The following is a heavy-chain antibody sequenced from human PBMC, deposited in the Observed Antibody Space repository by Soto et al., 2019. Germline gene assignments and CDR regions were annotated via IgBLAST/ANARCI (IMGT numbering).Heavy chain of an antibody. Sequence: QVQLVESGGGVVQPGRSLRLSCAASGFTFSSHGMHWVRQAPGKGLEWVAVIWYDGSEKYYADSVKGRFTISRDNSKNTLFLQMNSLRVEDTAIYYCARWSNYRARGDWGQGTLVTVSS. V-gene: IGHV3-33*01. J-gene: IGHJ4*02. CDR2: IWYDGSEK. CDR3: ARWSNYRARGD. D-gene: IGHD3-16*02. CDR1: GFTFSSHG.